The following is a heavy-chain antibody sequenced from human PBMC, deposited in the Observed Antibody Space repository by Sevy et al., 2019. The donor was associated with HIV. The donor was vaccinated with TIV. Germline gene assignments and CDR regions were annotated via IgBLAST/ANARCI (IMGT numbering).Heavy chain of an antibody. J-gene: IGHJ1*01. V-gene: IGHV3-30*04. Sequence: GGSLRLSCAASGFTFSSYAMHWVRQAPGKGLEWVAVISYDGSNKYYADSVKGRFTISRDNSKNTLYPQMNSLRAEDTAVYYCARARYCSGGSCTAEYFQHWGQGTLVTVSS. D-gene: IGHD2-15*01. CDR1: GFTFSSYA. CDR2: ISYDGSNK. CDR3: ARARYCSGGSCTAEYFQH.